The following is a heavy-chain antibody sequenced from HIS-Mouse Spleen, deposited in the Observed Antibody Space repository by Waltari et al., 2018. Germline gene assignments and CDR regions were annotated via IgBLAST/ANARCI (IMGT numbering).Heavy chain of an antibody. D-gene: IGHD6-13*01. Sequence: QLQLQESGPGLVKPSETLSLTCTVSCGSISSRIYYWGWIRQPPGKGLEWIGSIYYSGSTYYNPSLKSRVTISVDTSKNQFSLKLSSVTAADTAVYYCAREIPYSSSWYDWYFDLWGRGTLVTVSS. CDR1: CGSISSRIYY. V-gene: IGHV4-39*07. CDR2: IYYSGST. CDR3: AREIPYSSSWYDWYFDL. J-gene: IGHJ2*01.